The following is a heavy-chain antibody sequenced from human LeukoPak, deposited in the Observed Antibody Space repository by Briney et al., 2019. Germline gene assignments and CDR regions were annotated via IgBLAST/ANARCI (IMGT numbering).Heavy chain of an antibody. CDR3: ARGLSGGAISPPNWFDP. CDR1: GGSISSSSYY. V-gene: IGHV4-31*03. CDR2: IYYSGST. J-gene: IGHJ5*02. Sequence: SETLSLTCTVSGGSISSSSYYWGWIRQPPGKGLEWIGYIYYSGSTYYNPSLKSRVTISVDTSKNQFSLKLSSVTAADTAVYYCARGLSGGAISPPNWFDPWGQGTLVTVSS. D-gene: IGHD3-10*01.